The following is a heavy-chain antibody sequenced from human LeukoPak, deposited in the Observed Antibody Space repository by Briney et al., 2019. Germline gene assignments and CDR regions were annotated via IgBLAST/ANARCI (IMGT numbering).Heavy chain of an antibody. CDR2: IKQDGSEK. Sequence: GGSLRLSCAASGFTFSSYWMSWVRQAPGKGLEWVANIKQDGSEKYYVDSVKGRFTISRDNAKNSLYLQMNSLRAEDTAVYYCARIQGPYYYYGMDVWGQGTTVTVSS. V-gene: IGHV3-7*01. CDR3: ARIQGPYYYYGMDV. CDR1: GFTFSSYW. J-gene: IGHJ6*02.